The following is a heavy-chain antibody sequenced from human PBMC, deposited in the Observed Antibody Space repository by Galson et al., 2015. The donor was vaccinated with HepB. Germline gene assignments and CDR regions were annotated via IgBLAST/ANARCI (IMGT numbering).Heavy chain of an antibody. Sequence: SLRLSCAASGFTFSSYAMHWVRQAPGKGLEWVAVISYDGSNKYYADSVKGRFTISRDNSKNTLYLQMNSLRAEDTAVYYCARSRFLEWLYMDVWGQGTTVTVSS. CDR2: ISYDGSNK. J-gene: IGHJ6*03. V-gene: IGHV3-30-3*01. CDR1: GFTFSSYA. D-gene: IGHD3-3*01. CDR3: ARSRFLEWLYMDV.